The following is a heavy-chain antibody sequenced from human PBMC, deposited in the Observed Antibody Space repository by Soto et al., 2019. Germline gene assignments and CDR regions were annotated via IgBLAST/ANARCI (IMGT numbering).Heavy chain of an antibody. CDR2: VSYDGNNK. J-gene: IGHJ4*02. D-gene: IGHD3-22*01. V-gene: IGHV3-30-3*01. CDR3: ARDGYDSSGYYPPNYFDY. Sequence: VAVVSYDGNNKYYADSVKGRFTISRDNSKNTLYLQMNSLRAEDTAVYYCARDGYDSSGYYPPNYFDYWGQGTLVTVSS.